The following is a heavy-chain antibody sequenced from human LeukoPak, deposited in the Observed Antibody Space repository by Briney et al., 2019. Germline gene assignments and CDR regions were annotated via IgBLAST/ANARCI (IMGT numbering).Heavy chain of an antibody. D-gene: IGHD1-14*01. V-gene: IGHV3-7*01. CDR3: TREPLF. CDR1: GFTFSDHW. CDR2: IKQDGSEK. Sequence: PGGSLRLSCAASGFTFSDHWMSWVRQAPGKGLEWVANIKQDGSEKYYVDSVKGRFTISRDNGKNSLYLQMNSLRAEDTAVYYCTREPLFWGQGTLVTVSS. J-gene: IGHJ4*02.